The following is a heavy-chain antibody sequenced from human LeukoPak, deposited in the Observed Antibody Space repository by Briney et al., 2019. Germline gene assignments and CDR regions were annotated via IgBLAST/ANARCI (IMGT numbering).Heavy chain of an antibody. CDR3: ARADTVVILFGH. CDR1: GDSISSDGYY. J-gene: IGHJ4*02. Sequence: PSQTLSLTCTVSGDSISSDGYYWTWIRPHPGKGLEWIGYIYYSGNTYYNPSLKSRVTISVDTSKNQFSLKLSSVTAADTAVYYCARADTVVILFGHWGQGTLVTVSS. CDR2: IYYSGNT. D-gene: IGHD2-21*01. V-gene: IGHV4-31*03.